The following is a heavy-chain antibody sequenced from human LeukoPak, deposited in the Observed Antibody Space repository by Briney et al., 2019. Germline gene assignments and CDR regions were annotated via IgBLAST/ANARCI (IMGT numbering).Heavy chain of an antibody. CDR1: GGSISSSSYY. CDR2: IYYSGST. D-gene: IGHD3/OR15-3a*01. J-gene: IGHJ4*02. V-gene: IGHV4-39*01. CDR3: ARWTKNYFDY. Sequence: PSETLSLTCTVSGGSISSSSYYWGWIRQPPGKGLEWIASIYYSGSTTYNPSLKSRVTISVDTSKNQFSLKLSSVTAADTAVYYCARWTKNYFDYWGQGTLVTVSS.